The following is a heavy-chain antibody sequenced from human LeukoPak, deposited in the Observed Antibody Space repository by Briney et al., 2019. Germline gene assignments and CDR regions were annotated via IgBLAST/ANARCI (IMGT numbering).Heavy chain of an antibody. Sequence: GSLRLFCAASGFAFSSYAMSWVSQAPGKGLVWVSAIIGSGGSTYYADSVKGRFTISRDNSKNTLYLQTNSPGAEDTAVYYAAKVEQYLDTDDWGQGTTVTVSS. CDR2: IIGSGGST. V-gene: IGHV3-23*01. CDR1: GFAFSSYA. J-gene: IGHJ6*02. D-gene: IGHD6-13*01. CDR3: AKVEQYLDTDD.